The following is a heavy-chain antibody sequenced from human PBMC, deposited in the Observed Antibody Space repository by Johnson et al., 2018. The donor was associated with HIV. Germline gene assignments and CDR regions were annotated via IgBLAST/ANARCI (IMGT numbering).Heavy chain of an antibody. CDR3: ARENMNWEGFDM. J-gene: IGHJ3*02. Sequence: VQLVESGGGVVRPGGSLRLSCAASGFTFDDHDMNWVRQAPGKGLVWVSRINGAGSRFTYADSVKGRFTIARDNAKNTLYLQMNSLRVEDMAVYYCARENMNWEGFDMWGQGTMVTVSS. CDR1: GFTFDDHD. D-gene: IGHD7-27*01. CDR2: INGAGSRF. V-gene: IGHV3-74*01.